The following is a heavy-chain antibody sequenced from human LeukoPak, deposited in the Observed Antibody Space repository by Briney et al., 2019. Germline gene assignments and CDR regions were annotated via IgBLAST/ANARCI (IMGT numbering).Heavy chain of an antibody. CDR2: ISSSGSTI. V-gene: IGHV3-48*03. CDR3: ARVGDDYGDNRGGAFDI. D-gene: IGHD4-17*01. Sequence: GGSLRLSCAASGFIFSSYEMNWVRQAPGKGLEWVSYISSSGSTIYYADSVKGRFTISRDNSKNTLYLQMGSLRAEDMAVYYCARVGDDYGDNRGGAFDIWGQGTMVTVSS. J-gene: IGHJ3*02. CDR1: GFIFSSYE.